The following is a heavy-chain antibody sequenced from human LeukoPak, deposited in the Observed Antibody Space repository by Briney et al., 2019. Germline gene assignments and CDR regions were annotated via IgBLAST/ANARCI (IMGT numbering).Heavy chain of an antibody. CDR3: ARVNDIVVVPAAYFDY. J-gene: IGHJ4*02. D-gene: IGHD2-2*01. CDR1: GYTFTGYY. V-gene: IGHV1-2*02. CDR2: INPNSGGT. Sequence: ASVKVSCKASGYTFTGYYMHWVRQAPGQGLEWMGWINPNSGGTNYAQKFQGRVTMTRDTSISTAYMELSRLRSDDTAVYYCARVNDIVVVPAAYFDYWGQGTLVTVSS.